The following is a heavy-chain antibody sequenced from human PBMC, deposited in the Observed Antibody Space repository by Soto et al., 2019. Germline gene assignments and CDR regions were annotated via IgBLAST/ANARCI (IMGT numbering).Heavy chain of an antibody. CDR3: VRGSSVHFGPLGNWFDP. V-gene: IGHV1-18*01. J-gene: IGHJ5*02. CDR2: ISPYNGNT. D-gene: IGHD1-1*01. CDR1: GYIFISYG. Sequence: QVQLVQSGAEWKTPGASVKVSCKASGYIFISYGISWVRQAPGQGLEWMGWISPYNGNTNYAQKFQGRVNMTTDTSTTTAYMELRSLRSDDTAVYCCVRGSSVHFGPLGNWFDPWGQGTLVTVSS.